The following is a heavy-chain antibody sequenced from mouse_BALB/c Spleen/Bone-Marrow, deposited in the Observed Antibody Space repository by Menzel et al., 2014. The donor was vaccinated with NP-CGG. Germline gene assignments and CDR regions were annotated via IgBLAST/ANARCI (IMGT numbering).Heavy chain of an antibody. Sequence: VESGGSLKLSCAASRFDFSRSWMSWVRQAPGKGLEWIGEINPDSSTINYTPSLKDKFIISRDNAKNTLYLQMSKVRSEDTALYYCARPGDYDAMDYWGQETSVTVSS. CDR2: INPDSSTI. J-gene: IGHJ4*01. V-gene: IGHV4-1*02. CDR3: ARPGDYDAMDY. CDR1: RFDFSRSW.